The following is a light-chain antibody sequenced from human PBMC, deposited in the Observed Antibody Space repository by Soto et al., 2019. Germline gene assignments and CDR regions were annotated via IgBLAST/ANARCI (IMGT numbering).Light chain of an antibody. CDR3: NSYTTSSSLYV. CDR1: SSDIGGYDH. CDR2: DVS. Sequence: QSVLTQPASVSGSPGQSITIPCTGTSSDIGGYDHVSWYQQHPGKAPKLMVYDVSNRPSGVSDRFSGSKSANTASLTISGLQAEDEADYYCNSYTTSSSLYVFGTGTNSPS. J-gene: IGLJ1*01. V-gene: IGLV2-14*03.